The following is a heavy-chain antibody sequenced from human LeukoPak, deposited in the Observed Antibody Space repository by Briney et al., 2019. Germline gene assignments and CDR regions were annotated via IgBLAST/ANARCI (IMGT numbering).Heavy chain of an antibody. CDR3: ARPSGGNWFDP. Sequence: SETLSLTCAVYGGSFSGYYWSWIRQPPGKGLEWIGEINHSGSTNYNPSLKSRVTISVDTYKNQFSLKLSSVTAADTAVYYCARPSGGNWFDPWGQGTLVTVSS. J-gene: IGHJ5*02. CDR2: INHSGST. D-gene: IGHD3-10*01. CDR1: GGSFSGYY. V-gene: IGHV4-34*01.